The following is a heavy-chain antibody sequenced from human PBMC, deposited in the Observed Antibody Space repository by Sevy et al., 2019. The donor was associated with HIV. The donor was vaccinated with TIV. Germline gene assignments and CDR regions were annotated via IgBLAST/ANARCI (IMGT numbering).Heavy chain of an antibody. CDR1: GGSISSYY. V-gene: IGHV4-59*01. CDR3: ARGDSYDFWSGPYNWFDP. D-gene: IGHD3-3*01. J-gene: IGHJ5*02. CDR2: IYYSGST. Sequence: SETLSITCTVSGGSISSYYWSWIRQPPGKGLEWIGYIYYSGSTNYNPSLKSRVTISVDTSKNQFSLKLSSVTAADTAVYYYARGDSYDFWSGPYNWFDPWGQGTLVTVSS.